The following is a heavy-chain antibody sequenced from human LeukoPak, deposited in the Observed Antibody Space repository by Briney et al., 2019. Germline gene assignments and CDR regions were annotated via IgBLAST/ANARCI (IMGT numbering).Heavy chain of an antibody. J-gene: IGHJ4*02. CDR3: TRRGRNNWGEGNDY. CDR1: GGSISSYY. D-gene: IGHD1-1*01. V-gene: IGHV4-59*08. CDR2: INDSGST. Sequence: SETLSLTCTVSGGSISSYYWSWIRQPPGKGLEWIGYINDSGSTNSNPSLKSRVTMSVDTSKNQLSLKLSSVAAADTAVYYCTRRGRNNWGEGNDYWGQGTLVTVSS.